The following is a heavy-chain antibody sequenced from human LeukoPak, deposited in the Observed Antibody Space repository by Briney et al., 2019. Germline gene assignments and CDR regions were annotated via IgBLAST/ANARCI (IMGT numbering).Heavy chain of an antibody. CDR1: GYTFSSYW. V-gene: IGHV5-51*01. J-gene: IGHJ4*02. CDR3: ARRRGVTATLNYFDY. CDR2: IYPGDSDT. Sequence: GESLRISCKGSGYTFSSYWIGWVRQMPGKGLECMGIIYPGDSDTRYSPSLHGQVTISVDTSIGTAYLQWSSLKASDTAIYYCARRRGVTATLNYFDYWGQGTLVTVSS. D-gene: IGHD2-21*02.